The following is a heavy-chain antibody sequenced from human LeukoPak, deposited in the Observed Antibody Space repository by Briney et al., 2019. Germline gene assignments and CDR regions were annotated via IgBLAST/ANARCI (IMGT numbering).Heavy chain of an antibody. CDR2: IRHDSSDI. CDR1: GFTFSTYS. CDR3: ARDWFGELI. Sequence: GGYLRLSRAASGFTFSTYSMNWVRQAPGKGLEWISFIRHDSSDIYYADSVKGRFTISRDNAKNSLYLQMNSLRVEDTAVYYCARDWFGELIWGQGTLVTVSS. V-gene: IGHV3-48*01. D-gene: IGHD3-10*01. J-gene: IGHJ4*02.